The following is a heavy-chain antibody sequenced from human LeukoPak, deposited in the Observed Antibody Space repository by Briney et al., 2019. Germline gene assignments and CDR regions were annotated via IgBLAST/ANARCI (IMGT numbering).Heavy chain of an antibody. CDR3: ARSPHILTGENFDY. CDR1: GFTFSSYG. CDR2: IRYDGSNK. V-gene: IGHV3-30*02. Sequence: GGSLRLSRAASGFTFSSYGMHWVRQAPGKGPEWVAFIRYDGSNKYYADSVKGRFTISRDNSKNTLYLQINSLRAEDTALYYCARSPHILTGENFDYWGQGTLVTVSS. D-gene: IGHD3-9*01. J-gene: IGHJ4*02.